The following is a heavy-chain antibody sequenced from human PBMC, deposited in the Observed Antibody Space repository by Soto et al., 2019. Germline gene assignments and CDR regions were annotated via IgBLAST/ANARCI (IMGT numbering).Heavy chain of an antibody. D-gene: IGHD3-10*01. Sequence: PSETLSLTCTVTGGSVSSGSYYWSWIRQPPGKGLEWIGYIDYSGHTNYNPSLKSRVTISVDTSKNQFYLKLRSMTAADTAVYYCSRDAVVIRGVLAEIDYWGQGALVTVSS. CDR1: GGSVSSGSYY. V-gene: IGHV4-61*01. CDR2: IDYSGHT. J-gene: IGHJ4*02. CDR3: SRDAVVIRGVLAEIDY.